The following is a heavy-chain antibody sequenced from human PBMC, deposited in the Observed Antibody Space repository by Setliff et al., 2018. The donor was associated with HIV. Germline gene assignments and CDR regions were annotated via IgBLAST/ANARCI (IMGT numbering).Heavy chain of an antibody. J-gene: IGHJ4*02. Sequence: SETLSLTCTVSGGSISNSDFYWGWIRQSPGKGLEWIGSIYYRGATYYNPTLQSQVTISADTSKNQFYLKLTSVTAADTAIYYCARPYDSLYGWGQGVLVTVSS. CDR1: GGSISNSDFY. CDR3: ARPYDSLYG. D-gene: IGHD3-22*01. CDR2: IYYRGAT. V-gene: IGHV4-39*01.